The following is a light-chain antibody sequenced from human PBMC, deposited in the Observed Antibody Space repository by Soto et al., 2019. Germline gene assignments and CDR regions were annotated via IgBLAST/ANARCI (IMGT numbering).Light chain of an antibody. J-gene: IGLJ2*01. CDR3: SSFVGAPVI. CDR2: EVN. V-gene: IGLV2-8*01. Sequence: QSALTQPPSASGSPGQSVTIPCAGTSTDVGEYNYVSWYQQHPGKVPKLINFEVNKRPSGVPHRFSGSKSGDTASLTVSGLQAEDEADYYCSSFVGAPVIFGGGTKVTVL. CDR1: STDVGEYNY.